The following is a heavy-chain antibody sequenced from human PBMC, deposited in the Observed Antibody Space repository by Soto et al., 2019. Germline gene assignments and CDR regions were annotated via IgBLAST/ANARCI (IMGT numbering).Heavy chain of an antibody. CDR3: ARESGGLDP. CDR1: GYIFTSWR. J-gene: IGHJ5*02. Sequence: QIQLLQSGTEAKKPGASVRVSCKASGYIFTSWRITWVRQAPGQGLEYMGWINPYNGKTNYAQKFQGRVTMTKDTSTNTAYMELGSLRSDDTALYYCARESGGLDPWGQETLVTVSS. CDR2: INPYNGKT. V-gene: IGHV1-18*01.